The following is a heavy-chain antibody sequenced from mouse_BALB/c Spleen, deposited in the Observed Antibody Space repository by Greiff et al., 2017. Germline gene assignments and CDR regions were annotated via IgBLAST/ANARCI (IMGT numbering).Heavy chain of an antibody. V-gene: IGHV5-6*01. J-gene: IGHJ4*01. CDR1: GFTFSSYG. CDR2: ISSGGSYT. Sequence: EVQGVESGGDLVKPGGSLKLSCAASGFTFSSYGMSWVRQTPDKRLEWVATISSGGSYTYYPDSVKGRFTISRDNAKTTLYLQMSSLKSEDTAMYYCARQEMDYWGQGTSVTVSS. CDR3: ARQEMDY.